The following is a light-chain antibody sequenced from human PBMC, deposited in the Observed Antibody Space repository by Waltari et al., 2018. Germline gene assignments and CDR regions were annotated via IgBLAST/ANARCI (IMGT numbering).Light chain of an antibody. CDR3: QQYGGSPLYT. CDR1: QSVSSDQ. CDR2: AAS. J-gene: IGKJ2*01. Sequence: ELVLTQSQGTLSLSPGDRATLPCRASQSVSSDQLAWYQQKPGQAPRLLIYAASSRAIGIPDRFSGGGSGTDFTLTISRLEPEDFAVYYCQQYGGSPLYTFGQGTKLEIK. V-gene: IGKV3-20*01.